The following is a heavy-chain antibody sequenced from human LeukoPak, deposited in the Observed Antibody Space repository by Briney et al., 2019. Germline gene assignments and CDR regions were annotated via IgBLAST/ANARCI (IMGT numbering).Heavy chain of an antibody. CDR3: ARGGFGDYRPRAFDI. D-gene: IGHD3-10*01. J-gene: IGHJ3*02. V-gene: IGHV4-59*12. Sequence: SETLSLTCTVSGGSISSYYWSWIRQPAGKGLEWIGYIYYSGSTNYNPSLKSRVTISVDTSKNQFSLKLSSVTAADTAVYFCARGGFGDYRPRAFDIWAQGTMVTVSS. CDR2: IYYSGST. CDR1: GGSISSYY.